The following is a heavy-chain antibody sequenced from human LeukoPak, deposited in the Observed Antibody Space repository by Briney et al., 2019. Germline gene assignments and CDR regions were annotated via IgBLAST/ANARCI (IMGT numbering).Heavy chain of an antibody. J-gene: IGHJ4*02. CDR2: ISSSSSYI. CDR1: GFTVTSNY. V-gene: IGHV3-21*01. D-gene: IGHD3-22*01. Sequence: GGSLRLSCEVSGFTVTSNYMSWVRQTPGKGLEWVSSISSSSSYIYYADSVKGRFTISRDNAKNSLYLQMNSLRAEDTAVYYCASPSLGSDHDSSGYYPSNYWGQGTLVTVSS. CDR3: ASPSLGSDHDSSGYYPSNY.